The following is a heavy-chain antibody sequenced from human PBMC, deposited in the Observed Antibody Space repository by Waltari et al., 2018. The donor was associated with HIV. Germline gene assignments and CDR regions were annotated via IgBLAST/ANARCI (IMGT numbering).Heavy chain of an antibody. V-gene: IGHV3-23*01. Sequence: EVQLLESGGGLVQPGGSLRLSCAASGFTFSRYAMTWVRQAPGKGLEWVSAISDIGGSTYYADSVKGRFTISGDNSKNTLYLQMKSLRTEDTAVFYCAKGDSQDYYYYGMDVWGQGTTVTVSS. CDR1: GFTFSRYA. CDR2: ISDIGGST. D-gene: IGHD4-4*01. CDR3: AKGDSQDYYYYGMDV. J-gene: IGHJ6*02.